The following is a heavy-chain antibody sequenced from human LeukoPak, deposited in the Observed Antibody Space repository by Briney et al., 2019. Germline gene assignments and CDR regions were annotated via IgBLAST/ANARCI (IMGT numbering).Heavy chain of an antibody. CDR1: GFNFRTYW. CDR2: IKQDGSEK. CDR3: ARIERGYSSGWYNLFDP. Sequence: GGSLRLSCAASGFNFRTYWMSWVRQAPGKGLEWVANIKQDGSEKYYVDSVKGRFTISRDDAKNSLYLQMNSLRAEDTAVYYCARIERGYSSGWYNLFDPWGQGTLVTVSS. D-gene: IGHD6-19*01. J-gene: IGHJ5*02. V-gene: IGHV3-7*01.